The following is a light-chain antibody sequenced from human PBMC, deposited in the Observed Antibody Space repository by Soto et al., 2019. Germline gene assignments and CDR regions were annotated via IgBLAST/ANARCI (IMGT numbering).Light chain of an antibody. CDR2: EVS. J-gene: IGLJ1*01. Sequence: QSVLTQPPSVSGSPGQSVTISCTGTSSDVGSYNRVSWYQQPPGTAPKLMIYEVSNRPSGAPDRFSGSKSGNTASLTISGLQAEDEADYYCSSYSSSSTHVFGTGTKVTVL. CDR1: SSDVGSYNR. V-gene: IGLV2-18*02. CDR3: SSYSSSSTHV.